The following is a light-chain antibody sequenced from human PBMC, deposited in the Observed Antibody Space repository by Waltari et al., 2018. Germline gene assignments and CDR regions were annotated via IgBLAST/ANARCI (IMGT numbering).Light chain of an antibody. CDR2: DNN. Sequence: QSVLTQPPSVSAAPGQKVPISCSGTGSNIGNNFVSWYQQLPGTAPKLLIYDNNKRPSGIPDRFSDSKSGTSATLVITGLQTGDEADYYCGTWDTDLSVVFGGGTQLTVL. CDR1: GSNIGNNF. CDR3: GTWDTDLSVV. J-gene: IGLJ2*01. V-gene: IGLV1-51*01.